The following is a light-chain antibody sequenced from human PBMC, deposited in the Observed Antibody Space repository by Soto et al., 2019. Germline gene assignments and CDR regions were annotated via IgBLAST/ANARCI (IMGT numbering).Light chain of an antibody. CDR1: QSVSSN. Sequence: DIVMTQSPSTLSVSPGDRATLSCRASQSVSSNLAWYHQKPGQAPRLLIYGSSTMATGIPARFSGSGSGTEFSTTTGRRQSEDFGVYYCQQYNKFPSLTGGGGTKVEIK. V-gene: IGKV3-15*01. J-gene: IGKJ4*01. CDR2: GSS. CDR3: QQYNKFPSLT.